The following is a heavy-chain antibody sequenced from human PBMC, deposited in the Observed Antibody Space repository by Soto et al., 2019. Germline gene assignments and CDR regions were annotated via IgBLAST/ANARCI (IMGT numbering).Heavy chain of an antibody. J-gene: IGHJ4*02. CDR3: ARAPVGLDTISYFDY. D-gene: IGHD3-3*01. CDR2: IYNGGST. CDR1: GDSVSSVGFH. V-gene: IGHV4-30-4*01. Sequence: SETLSLTCTVSGDSVSSVGFHWAWLRRPPGKGLEWIGYIYNGGSTYYRPSLESRMHMSRDATRNHYSLRLTSVTAADTAVYFCARAPVGLDTISYFDYWGQGKLVTV.